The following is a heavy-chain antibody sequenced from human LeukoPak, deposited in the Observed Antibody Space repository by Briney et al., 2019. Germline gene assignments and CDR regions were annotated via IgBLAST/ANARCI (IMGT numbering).Heavy chain of an antibody. CDR3: ARDETYYYDSSGTDY. J-gene: IGHJ4*02. D-gene: IGHD3-22*01. Sequence: ASVKVSCKASGYTFTGYYMHWVRQAPGQGLEWMGWINPNSGGTNYAQKFQDRVTMTRDTSISTAYMELSRLRSDDTAVYYCARDETYYYDSSGTDYWGQGTLVTVSS. V-gene: IGHV1-2*02. CDR2: INPNSGGT. CDR1: GYTFTGYY.